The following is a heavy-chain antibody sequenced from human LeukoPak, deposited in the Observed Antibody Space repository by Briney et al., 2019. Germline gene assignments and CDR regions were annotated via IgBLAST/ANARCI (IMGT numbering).Heavy chain of an antibody. Sequence: ASVKVSCKASGYTFTSYDINWVRQATGQGLEWMGWMNPNSGNTGYAQKLQDRVTVTTDTSTSTSYMELRSLRSDDTAVYYCARDERDSCRGSGCYYFDYWGQGTLVTVSS. CDR3: ARDERDSCRGSGCYYFDY. J-gene: IGHJ4*02. CDR2: MNPNSGNT. CDR1: GYTFTSYD. V-gene: IGHV1-8*01. D-gene: IGHD2-2*01.